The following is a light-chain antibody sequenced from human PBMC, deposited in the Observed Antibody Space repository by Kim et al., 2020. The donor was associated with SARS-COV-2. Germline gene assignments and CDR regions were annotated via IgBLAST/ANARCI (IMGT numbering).Light chain of an antibody. CDR3: QQYNPYAT. J-gene: IGKJ1*01. V-gene: IGKV1-5*03. Sequence: GDRVTITCRTSQNIYNSLAWYQQKPGKPPKLLISETSTLKSGVPSRFSGSGSGTEFILTISSLQPEDFATYYCQQYNPYATFGQGTKV. CDR2: ETS. CDR1: QNIYNS.